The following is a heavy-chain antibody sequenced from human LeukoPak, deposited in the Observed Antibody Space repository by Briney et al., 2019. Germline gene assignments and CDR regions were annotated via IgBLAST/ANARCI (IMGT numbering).Heavy chain of an antibody. CDR1: GFTFSSYA. CDR3: VPRGDS. J-gene: IGHJ4*02. V-gene: IGHV3-23*01. Sequence: GGSLRLSCAASGFTFSSYAMIWVRQAPGKGLEWVSAISHRGGSTHYVDSVKGRFTISRDNSENTVYLQMNSLRAEDTAVYFCVPRGDSWGQGTLVTVSS. CDR2: ISHRGGST.